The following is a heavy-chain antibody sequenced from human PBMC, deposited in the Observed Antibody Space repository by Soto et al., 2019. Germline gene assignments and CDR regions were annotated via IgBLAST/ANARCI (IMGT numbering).Heavy chain of an antibody. Sequence: SETLSLTCTVSGAALSSGGYFYTWVRQPPGKGLEWPGYIYYSGGTNYNPSLKSRVTISLDKSKGQFSLRLISVTAADTAVYYCTREQSDDNYFDPWGQGTLVTVSS. D-gene: IGHD6-19*01. CDR2: IYYSGGT. V-gene: IGHV4-61*08. CDR1: GAALSSGGYF. J-gene: IGHJ5*02. CDR3: TREQSDDNYFDP.